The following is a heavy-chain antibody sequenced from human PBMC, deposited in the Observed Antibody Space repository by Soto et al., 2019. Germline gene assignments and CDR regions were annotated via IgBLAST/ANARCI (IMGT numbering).Heavy chain of an antibody. J-gene: IGHJ6*03. V-gene: IGHV1-2*02. CDR2: INPNSGDT. CDR3: ARDPRGTRGFDEMDI. CDR1: GYIFTGYH. Sequence: ASVKVSCKASGYIFTGYHIHWVRQAPGRGLEWMGWINPNSGDTEYAQNFQGRVTMARDTSFNLVYMEMSGLMSDDTAVYYCARDPRGTRGFDEMDIWGKGTTVTVS. D-gene: IGHD3-9*01.